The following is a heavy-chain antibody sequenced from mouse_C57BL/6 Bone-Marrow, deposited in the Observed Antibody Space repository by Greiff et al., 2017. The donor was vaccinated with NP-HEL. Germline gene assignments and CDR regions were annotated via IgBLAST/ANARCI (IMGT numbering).Heavy chain of an antibody. CDR3: ARRGYGSSYGFAY. D-gene: IGHD1-1*01. CDR2: ISSGGSYT. CDR1: GFTFSSYG. J-gene: IGHJ3*01. Sequence: EVMLVESGGDLVKPGGSLKLSCAASGFTFSSYGMSWVRQTPDKRLEWVATISSGGSYTYYPDSLKGRFTISRDNAKNTLYLQTSSLKSEDTAMYYCARRGYGSSYGFAYWGKGTLVTVAA. V-gene: IGHV5-6*02.